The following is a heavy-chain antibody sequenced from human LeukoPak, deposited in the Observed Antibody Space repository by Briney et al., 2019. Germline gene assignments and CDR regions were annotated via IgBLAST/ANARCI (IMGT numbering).Heavy chain of an antibody. J-gene: IGHJ4*02. D-gene: IGHD6-13*01. CDR3: ASTGAAAAKFDY. V-gene: IGHV4-31*03. CDR2: IYYSGST. Sequence: SETLSLTCTVSGGSISSGGYYWSWIRQHPGKGLEWIGYIYYSGSTYYNPSLKSRVTISVDTSKNQFSLKLSSVTAADAAVYYCASTGAAAAKFDYWGQGTLGTVSS. CDR1: GGSISSGGYY.